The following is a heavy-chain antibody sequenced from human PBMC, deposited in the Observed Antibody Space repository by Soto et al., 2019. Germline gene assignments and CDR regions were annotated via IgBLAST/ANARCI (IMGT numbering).Heavy chain of an antibody. V-gene: IGHV1-69*01. CDR1: GGTFSSYA. D-gene: IGHD3-10*01. CDR3: ARDSIMYYYGSGRPYGMDV. J-gene: IGHJ6*02. CDR2: IIPIFGTA. Sequence: QVQLVQSGAEVKKPGSSVKVSCKASGGTFSSYAISWVRQAPGQGLEWMGGIIPIFGTANYAQKFQGRVTITADESTSTAYMELSSLRSDDTAVYYCARDSIMYYYGSGRPYGMDVWGQGTTVTVSS.